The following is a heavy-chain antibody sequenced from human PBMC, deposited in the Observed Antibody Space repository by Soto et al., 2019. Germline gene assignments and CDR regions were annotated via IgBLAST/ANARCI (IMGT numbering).Heavy chain of an antibody. CDR1: GGTFSNYA. CDR3: ARVFSNIWDYFDY. V-gene: IGHV1-69*14. D-gene: IGHD3-3*01. J-gene: IGHJ4*02. Sequence: QVQLVQSGAEVKKPGSSVKVSCKASGGTFSNYALSWVRQAPGQGLEWMGAIIPIVGTPSYAQKFEGRVTMTADKSTGTASMELTSLRSADTAVYYCARVFSNIWDYFDYWGQGTLVTVSS. CDR2: IIPIVGTP.